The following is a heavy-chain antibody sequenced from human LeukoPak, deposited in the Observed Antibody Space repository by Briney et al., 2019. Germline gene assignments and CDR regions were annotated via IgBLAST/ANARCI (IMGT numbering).Heavy chain of an antibody. CDR1: GFTFSSYA. V-gene: IGHV3-30*04. J-gene: IGHJ4*02. Sequence: PGRSLRLSCAASGFTFSSYAMHWVRQAPGKGLEWVAVISYDGSNKYYADSVKGRFTISRDNSKNTLFLQMDSLRAEDTAFYYCARNYYDSSGYQEATFNYWGQGTLVTVSS. D-gene: IGHD3-22*01. CDR2: ISYDGSNK. CDR3: ARNYYDSSGYQEATFNY.